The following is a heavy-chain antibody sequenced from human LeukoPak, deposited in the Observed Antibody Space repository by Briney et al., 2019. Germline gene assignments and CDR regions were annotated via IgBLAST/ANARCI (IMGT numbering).Heavy chain of an antibody. J-gene: IGHJ4*02. CDR1: GFTVSSNY. V-gene: IGHV3-66*01. D-gene: IGHD6-19*01. CDR2: IYSGGST. CDR3: ARTHSSGWFRFDY. Sequence: GGSLRLSCAASGFTVSSNYMSWVRQAPGKGLEWVSVIYSGGSTYYADSVKGRFTVSRDNSKNTLHLQMSSLRAEDTAVYYCARTHSSGWFRFDYWGQGTLVTVSS.